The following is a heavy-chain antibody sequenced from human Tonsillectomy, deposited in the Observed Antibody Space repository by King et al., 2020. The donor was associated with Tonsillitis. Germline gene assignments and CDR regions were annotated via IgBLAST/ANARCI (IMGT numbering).Heavy chain of an antibody. CDR3: ARDGRELTGDYYFDY. V-gene: IGHV3-30-3*01. J-gene: IGHJ4*02. CDR2: ISYDGSNK. Sequence: VQLVESGGGVVQPGRSLRLSCAASGFTFSTYAMHWVRQAPGKGLEWVAVISYDGSNKYYADSVKGRFTISRDYSKNKLYLQMNSLRAEDTAVYYCARDGRELTGDYYFDYWGQGTLVTVSS. D-gene: IGHD7-27*01. CDR1: GFTFSTYA.